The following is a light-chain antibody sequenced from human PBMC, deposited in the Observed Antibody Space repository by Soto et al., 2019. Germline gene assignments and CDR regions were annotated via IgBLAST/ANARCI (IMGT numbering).Light chain of an antibody. CDR2: EAT. Sequence: DIQMTQSPSTLSASVGDRVTITCRASQSISGSLAWYQQKPGKAPNLLIYEATNLKSGAPSRFSGSGSGTEYTLTISSLQPDDSASYYCQQYNGYWTFGQGTRVEIK. CDR1: QSISGS. CDR3: QQYNGYWT. V-gene: IGKV1-5*03. J-gene: IGKJ1*01.